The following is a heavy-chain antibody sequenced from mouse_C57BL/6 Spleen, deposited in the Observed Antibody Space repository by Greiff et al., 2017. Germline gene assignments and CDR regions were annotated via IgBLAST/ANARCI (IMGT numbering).Heavy chain of an antibody. CDR3: ARPFITTAYYFDY. D-gene: IGHD1-1*01. Sequence: EVQVVESGGGLVKPGGSLKLSCAASGFTFSDYGMHWVRQAPEKGLEWVAYISSGSSTIYYADTVKGRFTISRDNAKNTLFLQMTSLRSEDTAMYYCARPFITTAYYFDYWGQGTTLTVSS. CDR2: ISSGSSTI. CDR1: GFTFSDYG. J-gene: IGHJ2*01. V-gene: IGHV5-17*01.